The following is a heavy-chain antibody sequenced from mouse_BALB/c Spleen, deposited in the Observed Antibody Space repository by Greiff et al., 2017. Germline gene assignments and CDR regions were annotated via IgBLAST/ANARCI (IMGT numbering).Heavy chain of an antibody. V-gene: IGHV14-3*02. CDR3: ARSKYGNYGAMDY. Sequence: VHVKQSGAELVKPGASVKLSCTASGFNIKDTYMHWVKQRPEQGLEWIGRIDPANGNTKYDPKFQGKATITADTSSNTAYLQLSSLTSEDTAVYYCARSKYGNYGAMDYWGQGTSVTVSS. D-gene: IGHD2-10*02. CDR1: GFNIKDTY. CDR2: IDPANGNT. J-gene: IGHJ4*01.